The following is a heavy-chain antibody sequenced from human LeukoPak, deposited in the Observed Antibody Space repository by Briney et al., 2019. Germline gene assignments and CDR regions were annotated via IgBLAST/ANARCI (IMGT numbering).Heavy chain of an antibody. CDR3: ARRAGDYSHPYDY. D-gene: IGHD3-22*01. Sequence: GGSLRLSCAASGFTFSSYGIHWVRQAPGKGLEWVAFIRHDGSHKYYADSVKGRLTISRDNSKNTLYLQMNSLRAEDTAVYYCARRAGDYSHPYDYWGQGTLITVSS. V-gene: IGHV3-30*02. J-gene: IGHJ4*02. CDR1: GFTFSSYG. CDR2: IRHDGSHK.